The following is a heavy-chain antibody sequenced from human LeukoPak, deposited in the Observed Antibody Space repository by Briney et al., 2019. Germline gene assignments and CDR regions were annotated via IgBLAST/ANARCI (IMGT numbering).Heavy chain of an antibody. V-gene: IGHV4-34*01. J-gene: IGHJ4*01. D-gene: IGHD3-9*01. Sequence: SETLSLTCAVDGGSFSGYYWSWIRQPPGKGLEWIGEITHSGSTNSNPTLKSRVTISQDISKNRFSLKLSSVTAADTAVYYCARYYDVLTGYYTFDYWGHGTLVTVSS. CDR1: GGSFSGYY. CDR2: ITHSGST. CDR3: ARYYDVLTGYYTFDY.